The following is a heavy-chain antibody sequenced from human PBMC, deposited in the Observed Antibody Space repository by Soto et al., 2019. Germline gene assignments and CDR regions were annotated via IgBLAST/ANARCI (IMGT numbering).Heavy chain of an antibody. V-gene: IGHV1-3*01. D-gene: IGHD3-3*01. CDR3: ARETYYEFWSGYYTGGYYFDY. J-gene: IGHJ4*02. CDR1: GYTFTSYA. Sequence: QVQLVQSGAEVKKPGASVKVSCKASGYTFTSYAMHWVRQAPGQRLEWMGWINAGNGNTKYSQKFQGRVTITRDTSASTAYMELSSLRSEDTAVYSCARETYYEFWSGYYTGGYYFDYWGQGTLVTVSS. CDR2: INAGNGNT.